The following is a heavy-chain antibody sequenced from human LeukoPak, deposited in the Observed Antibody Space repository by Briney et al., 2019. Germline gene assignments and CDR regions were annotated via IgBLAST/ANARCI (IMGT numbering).Heavy chain of an antibody. J-gene: IGHJ4*02. D-gene: IGHD5-12*01. V-gene: IGHV4-30-4*01. CDR2: IYYSGST. CDR3: ARAPQTYSGYENYFDY. CDR1: GGSLSSGDCY. Sequence: PSETLSLTCTVSGGSLSSGDCYWSWIRQPPGKGLEWIGYIYYSGSTYYNPSLRNRVTISVDTSKNQFSLKLSSVTAADTAVYYCARAPQTYSGYENYFDYWGQGTLVTVSS.